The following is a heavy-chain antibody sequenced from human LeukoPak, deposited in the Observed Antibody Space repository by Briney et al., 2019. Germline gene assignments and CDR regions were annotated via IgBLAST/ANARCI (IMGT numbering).Heavy chain of an antibody. D-gene: IGHD6-13*01. J-gene: IGHJ4*02. CDR2: INTYNGRT. Sequence: ASVKVSCKASGYTFNNYDINWVRQAPGQGLEWMGWINTYNGRTNYAQKLQGRVTMTTDTSTSTAYMELRSLRSDDTAVYYCARDRIAATVDYWGQGTLVTVSS. CDR1: GYTFNNYD. V-gene: IGHV1-18*01. CDR3: ARDRIAATVDY.